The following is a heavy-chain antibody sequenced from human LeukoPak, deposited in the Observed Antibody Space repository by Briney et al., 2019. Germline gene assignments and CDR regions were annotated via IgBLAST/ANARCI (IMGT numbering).Heavy chain of an antibody. D-gene: IGHD5-18*01. V-gene: IGHV4-34*01. CDR1: GGSFSAYY. CDR3: ARLRIRRGQLWSLPYFDY. CDR2: INHSGIT. Sequence: PSETLSLTCAVYGGSFSAYYWSWVRQTPGKGLEWIAEINHSGITNYNPSLKSRVTISVDTSKNQFSLKLSSVTAADTAVYYCARLRIRRGQLWSLPYFDYWGQGTLVTVSS. J-gene: IGHJ4*02.